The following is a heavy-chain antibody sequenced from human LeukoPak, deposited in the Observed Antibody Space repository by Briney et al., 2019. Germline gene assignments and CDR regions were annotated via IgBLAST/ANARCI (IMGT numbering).Heavy chain of an antibody. J-gene: IGHJ4*02. CDR3: ARDRNGSFDY. Sequence: SETLSLTCTVSGGPISSYYWSWIRQPPAKGLEWIGYIYYSGSTNYNPSLKSRVTISVDTSKNQFSLKLSSVTAADTAVYYCARDRNGSFDYWGQGTLVTVSS. D-gene: IGHD1-26*01. V-gene: IGHV4-59*01. CDR2: IYYSGST. CDR1: GGPISSYY.